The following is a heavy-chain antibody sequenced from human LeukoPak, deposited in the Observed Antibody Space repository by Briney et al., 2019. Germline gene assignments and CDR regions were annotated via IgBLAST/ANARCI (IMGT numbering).Heavy chain of an antibody. D-gene: IGHD6-19*01. Sequence: SETPSLTCTVSGGSISSSTYYWGWIRQSPGKGLEWIGSVHYSGGSYYSPSLKSRVTISLNTSKNQFSLKLSSVTAADTAVYYCARVTPAGAWLGYFDYWGQGTLVTVSS. V-gene: IGHV4-39*07. J-gene: IGHJ4*02. CDR3: ARVTPAGAWLGYFDY. CDR2: VHYSGGS. CDR1: GGSISSSTYY.